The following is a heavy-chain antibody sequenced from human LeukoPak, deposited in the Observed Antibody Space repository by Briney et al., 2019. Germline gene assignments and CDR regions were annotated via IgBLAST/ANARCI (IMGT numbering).Heavy chain of an antibody. CDR3: ARDPNVLGITPYYFDF. CDR1: GFTFSDYT. Sequence: PGGSLRLSCAASGFTFSDYTMTWVRQAPGKGLEWVASISRDSSYIDYADSVKGRFTISRDNAKNSLFLKTDTLRGDDTGIYYCARDPNVLGITPYYFDFWGQGALVTVSS. J-gene: IGHJ4*02. D-gene: IGHD3-10*02. CDR2: ISRDSSYI. V-gene: IGHV3-21*01.